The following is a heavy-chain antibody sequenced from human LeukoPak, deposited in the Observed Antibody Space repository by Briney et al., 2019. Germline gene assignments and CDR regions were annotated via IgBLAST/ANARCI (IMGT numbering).Heavy chain of an antibody. CDR2: ISTTGSTK. V-gene: IGHV3-48*02. D-gene: IGHD5-12*01. Sequence: PGGSLRLSCAASGFTFSSYSMNWVRQAPGKGLEWVSYISTTGSTKYYADSVKGRFTISRDPAKNSLHLQMSTLRDEDTAVYYCARDGPQRYSGYFDYWGQGAPVTVS. CDR3: ARDGPQRYSGYFDY. J-gene: IGHJ4*02. CDR1: GFTFSSYS.